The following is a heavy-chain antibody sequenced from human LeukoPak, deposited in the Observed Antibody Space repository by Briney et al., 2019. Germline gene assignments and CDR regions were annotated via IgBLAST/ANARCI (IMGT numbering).Heavy chain of an antibody. J-gene: IGHJ6*03. CDR2: IYQSGST. D-gene: IGHD4-17*01. V-gene: IGHV4-38-2*02. CDR3: ARRLISHRARYGEGYYYYMDV. CDR1: GYSISSGYY. Sequence: PSETLSLTCSVSGYSISSGYYWGWIRQPPGKGLEWIGSIYQSGSTYYNPSLKSRVTISVDTSKNQFSLKLSSVTAADTAVYYCARRLISHRARYGEGYYYYMDVWGKGTTVTVSS.